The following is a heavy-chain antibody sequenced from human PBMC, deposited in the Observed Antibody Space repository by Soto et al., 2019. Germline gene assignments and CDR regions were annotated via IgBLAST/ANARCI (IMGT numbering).Heavy chain of an antibody. J-gene: IGHJ6*02. CDR2: ISGSGVNT. D-gene: IGHD5-12*01. V-gene: IGHV3-23*01. CDR1: GVPFSVYA. Sequence: PGGSLRLSCTVSGVPFSVYAMSWVRQAPGKGLEWVSGISGSGVNTYSADSVKGRFTISRDNSKNTLYLQMNSLRADDTAVYYCAKDRYSYYDLCPHFHSAMDVCGQGTTVTVS. CDR3: AKDRYSYYDLCPHFHSAMDV.